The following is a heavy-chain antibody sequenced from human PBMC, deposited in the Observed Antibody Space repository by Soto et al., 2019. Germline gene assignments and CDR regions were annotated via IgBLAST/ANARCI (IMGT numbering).Heavy chain of an antibody. Sequence: AAVKVSCKACGCTFTRYYMHWVRQAPGQGLEWMGIINPSGGSTSYAQKFQGRVTMTRDTSTSTVYMELSSLRSEDTAVYYCARDRAGITGRNDAFDIWGQGTMVTVSS. CDR1: GCTFTRYY. J-gene: IGHJ3*02. V-gene: IGHV1-46*01. CDR3: ARDRAGITGRNDAFDI. CDR2: INPSGGST. D-gene: IGHD1-20*01.